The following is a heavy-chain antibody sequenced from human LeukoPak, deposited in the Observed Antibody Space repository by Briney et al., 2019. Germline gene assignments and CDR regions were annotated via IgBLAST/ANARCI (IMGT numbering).Heavy chain of an antibody. D-gene: IGHD1-1*01. V-gene: IGHV3-30*02. CDR3: AKGVRAYYYYYMDV. CDR2: IRYDGSNK. Sequence: SGGSLRLSCAASGFTFSSYAMHWVRQAPGKGLEWAAYIRYDGSNKYYADSVKGRFTISRDNSKNTLYLQMNSLRAEDTAVYYCAKGVRAYYYYYMDVWGKGTTVTISS. J-gene: IGHJ6*03. CDR1: GFTFSSYA.